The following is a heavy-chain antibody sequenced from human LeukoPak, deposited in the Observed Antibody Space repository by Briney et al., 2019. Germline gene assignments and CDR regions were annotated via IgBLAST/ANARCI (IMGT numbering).Heavy chain of an antibody. D-gene: IGHD6-19*01. V-gene: IGHV3-11*01. CDR1: GYTFSDYY. J-gene: IGHJ4*02. CDR3: ARDAIAVAGTGIDY. Sequence: GGSLRLSCAASGYTFSDYYMNWIRQAPGKGLEWVSYISSSGSTIYYADSVKGRFTISRDNAKNSLYLQMNSLRAEDTAVYYCARDAIAVAGTGIDYWGQGTLVTVSS. CDR2: ISSSGSTI.